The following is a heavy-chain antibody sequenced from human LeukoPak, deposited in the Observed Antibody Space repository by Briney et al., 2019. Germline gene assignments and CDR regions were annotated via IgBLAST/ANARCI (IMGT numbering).Heavy chain of an antibody. J-gene: IGHJ1*01. Sequence: SETLSLTCAVYGGSFSGYYGSWIRQPPGKGLEWIGEINHSGSTNYNPSLKSRVTISVDTSKNQFSLKLSSVTAADTAVYYCARGPRVYSYTPLECFQHWGQGTLVTVSS. CDR1: GGSFSGYY. CDR2: INHSGST. D-gene: IGHD5-18*01. CDR3: ARGPRVYSYTPLECFQH. V-gene: IGHV4-34*01.